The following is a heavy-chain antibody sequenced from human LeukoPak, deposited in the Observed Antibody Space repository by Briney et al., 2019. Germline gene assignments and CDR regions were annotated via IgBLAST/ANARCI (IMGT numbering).Heavy chain of an antibody. CDR1: GYTFTSYD. Sequence: SVKVSCKASGYTFTSYDINWVRQAPGQGLEWMGGIIPIFGTANYAQKFQGRVTITTDESTSTAYMELSSLRSEDTAVYYCAREVEGSHYLMDVWGKGTTVTVSS. J-gene: IGHJ6*03. CDR3: AREVEGSHYLMDV. CDR2: IIPIFGTA. V-gene: IGHV1-69*05. D-gene: IGHD3-10*01.